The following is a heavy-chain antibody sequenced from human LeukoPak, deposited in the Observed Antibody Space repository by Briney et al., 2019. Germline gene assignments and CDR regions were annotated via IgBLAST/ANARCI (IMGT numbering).Heavy chain of an antibody. CDR1: AGSFTAYY. Sequence: SETLSLTCAVTAGSFTAYYWSWIRQPPGKGLEWIGEIYHVGIINYNPSLRSRVTISVDTFKNQFSLNLSAVTAADGAIYYWARGGYGAGSHYRHWGQGTLVTVSS. D-gene: IGHD3-10*01. CDR2: IYHVGII. CDR3: ARGGYGAGSHYRH. J-gene: IGHJ4*02. V-gene: IGHV4-34*01.